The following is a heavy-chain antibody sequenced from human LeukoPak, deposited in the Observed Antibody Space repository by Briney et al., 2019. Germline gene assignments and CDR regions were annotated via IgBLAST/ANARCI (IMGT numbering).Heavy chain of an antibody. CDR3: ARDDSFQFDS. CDR2: INPNSGGT. J-gene: IGHJ4*02. CDR1: GYTFTGYY. D-gene: IGHD5-18*01. V-gene: IGHV1-2*02. Sequence: ASVKVSCTASGYTFTGYYMHWMRQAPGQGLEWMGWINPNSGGTNYAQKFQGRVTMTRATSISTAYMELSRATSDDTAVYYCARDDSFQFDSWGQGTLVTVSS.